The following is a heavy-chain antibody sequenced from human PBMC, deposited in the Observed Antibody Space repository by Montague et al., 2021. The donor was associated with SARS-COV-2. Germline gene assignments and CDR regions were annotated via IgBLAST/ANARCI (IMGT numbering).Heavy chain of an antibody. V-gene: IGHV4-39*07. CDR3: AKSRITMVRGIYDAFDV. CDR2: IYYSGST. J-gene: IGHJ3*01. Sequence: SETLSLTCTVSGGSISSSSYYWGWIRQPPGKGLEWIGSIYYSGSTYYNPSLKSRVTISVDTSKDQFSPKLTSVSAADTAVYFCAKSRITMVRGIYDAFDVWGQGTMVTVSS. CDR1: GGSISSSSYY. D-gene: IGHD3-10*01.